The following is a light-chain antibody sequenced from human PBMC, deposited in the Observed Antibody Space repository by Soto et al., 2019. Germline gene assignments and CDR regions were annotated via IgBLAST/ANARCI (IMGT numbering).Light chain of an antibody. Sequence: AIQLTQSPSSLSASVGDRVTITCRASQGISSALAWYQQKPGTPPKVLIYDASSLESGVPSRFSGSGSGTYFTLTINSLQPEDFASYYCQQFNNSPLTFGGGTKVEIK. CDR3: QQFNNSPLT. V-gene: IGKV1D-13*01. CDR2: DAS. J-gene: IGKJ4*01. CDR1: QGISSA.